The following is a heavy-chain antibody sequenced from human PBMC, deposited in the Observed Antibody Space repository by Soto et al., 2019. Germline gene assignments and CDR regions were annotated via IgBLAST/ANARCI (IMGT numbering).Heavy chain of an antibody. Sequence: QVQLVQSGAEVKKPGSSVKVSCKASGGTFSSYAISWVRQAPGQGLEWVGGIIPIFGTANYAQKFQGRVTITADESTSTAYMERSSLRSEDTAVYYCARTTGGYCSGGSCSSDYWGQGTLVTVSS. V-gene: IGHV1-69*01. CDR1: GGTFSSYA. D-gene: IGHD2-15*01. J-gene: IGHJ4*02. CDR2: IIPIFGTA. CDR3: ARTTGGYCSGGSCSSDY.